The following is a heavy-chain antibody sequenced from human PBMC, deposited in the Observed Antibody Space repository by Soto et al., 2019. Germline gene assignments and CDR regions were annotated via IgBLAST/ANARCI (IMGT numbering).Heavy chain of an antibody. D-gene: IGHD3-10*01. J-gene: IGHJ6*02. CDR3: ARDHYYGSGSHYYYYYYGMDV. CDR1: GFTFSSYG. Sequence: GGSLRLSCAASGFTFSSYGMHWVRQAPGKGLEWVAVIWYDGSNKYYADSVKGRFTISRDNSKNTLYLQMNSLRAEDTAVYYCARDHYYGSGSHYYYYYYGMDVWGQGTTVTSP. V-gene: IGHV3-33*01. CDR2: IWYDGSNK.